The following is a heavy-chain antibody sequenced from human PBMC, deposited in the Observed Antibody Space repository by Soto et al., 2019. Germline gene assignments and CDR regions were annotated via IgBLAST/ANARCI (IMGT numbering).Heavy chain of an antibody. V-gene: IGHV3-33*01. Sequence: GGSLILSCAASGFTFSSYGMHWVRQAPGKGLEWVAVIWYDGSNKYYADSVKGRFTISRDNSKNTLYLQMNSLRAEDTAVYYCARAPSPDCSSTSCYSLYYYYYMDVWGKGTTVTVSS. CDR3: ARAPSPDCSSTSCYSLYYYYYMDV. CDR1: GFTFSSYG. D-gene: IGHD2-2*01. J-gene: IGHJ6*03. CDR2: IWYDGSNK.